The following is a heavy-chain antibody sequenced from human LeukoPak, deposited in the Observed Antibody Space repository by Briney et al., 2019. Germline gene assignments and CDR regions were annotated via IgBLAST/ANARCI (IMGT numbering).Heavy chain of an antibody. J-gene: IGHJ4*02. CDR3: ARGSDSSGYYYSPTFDY. D-gene: IGHD3-22*01. CDR1: GFTFSDYY. Sequence: GGSLRLSCAASGFTFSDYYMSWIRQAPGKGLEWVSYISSSGSTIYYADSVKGRFTISRDNAKNSLYLQMSSLRAEDTAVYYCARGSDSSGYYYSPTFDYWGQGTLVTVSS. V-gene: IGHV3-11*01. CDR2: ISSSGSTI.